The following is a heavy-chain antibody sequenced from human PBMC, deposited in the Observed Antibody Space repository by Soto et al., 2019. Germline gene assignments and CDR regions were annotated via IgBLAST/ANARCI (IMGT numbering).Heavy chain of an antibody. J-gene: IGHJ3*02. CDR3: ARVLRASDYLQTDAFGI. Sequence: SETLSLTCAVYVGSCSDYYWPWIRQPPGKGLECIGEINNRGNTRYNPSLKSRVTVSVDTSKNQFSLNQRSVTAADTAVYYCARVLRASDYLQTDAFGIWGQGTMVTVSS. D-gene: IGHD3-9*01. CDR2: INNRGNT. CDR1: VGSCSDYY. V-gene: IGHV4-34*01.